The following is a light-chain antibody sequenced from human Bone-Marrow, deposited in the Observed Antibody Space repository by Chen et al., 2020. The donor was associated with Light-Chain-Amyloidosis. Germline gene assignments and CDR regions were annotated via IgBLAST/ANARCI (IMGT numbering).Light chain of an antibody. J-gene: IGLJ3*02. V-gene: IGLV3-21*02. CDR1: NIGSTS. Sequence: SYVLTQPSSVSVAPGQTATIACGGNNIGSTSVHWYQQTPGRAPLLVVYDDSDRPSGSPERLSGSNSGNTATLTISRVEAGDEADYYCQVWDRSSDRPVFGGGTKLTVL. CDR2: DDS. CDR3: QVWDRSSDRPV.